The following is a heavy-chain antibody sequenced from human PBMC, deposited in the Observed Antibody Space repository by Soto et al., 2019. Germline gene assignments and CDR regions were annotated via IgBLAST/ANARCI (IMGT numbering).Heavy chain of an antibody. D-gene: IGHD5-18*01. V-gene: IGHV3-30-3*01. CDR2: ISYDGSNK. CDR1: GFTFSSYA. J-gene: IGHJ2*01. CDR3: ARDPLWGTAMVLWYFDL. Sequence: QVQLVESGGGVVQPGRSLRLSCAASGFTFSSYAMHWVRQAPGKGLEWVAVISYDGSNKYYADSVKGRFTISRDNSKNSLYLPMNILRAEDTAVYYCARDPLWGTAMVLWYFDLWGRGTLVTVSS.